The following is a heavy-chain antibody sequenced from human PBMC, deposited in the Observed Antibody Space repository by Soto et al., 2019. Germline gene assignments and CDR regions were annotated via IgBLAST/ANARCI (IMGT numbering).Heavy chain of an antibody. CDR2: ISPMFGAA. V-gene: IGHV1-69*19. Sequence: QVQLVQSGAEMKKPGSSVKVSCQSSGGTFNTYAMNWVRQAPGQGPEWMGAISPMFGAANYAPKCQGRVTITADAATGTSYMQLSSLTSEDTALYFCAREVQVHTPAFVYWGQGTLVTVSS. D-gene: IGHD3-10*01. J-gene: IGHJ4*02. CDR1: GGTFNTYA. CDR3: AREVQVHTPAFVY.